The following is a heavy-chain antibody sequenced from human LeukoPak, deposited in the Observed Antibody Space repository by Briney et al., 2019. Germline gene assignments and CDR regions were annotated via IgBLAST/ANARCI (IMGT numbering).Heavy chain of an antibody. V-gene: IGHV3-74*01. J-gene: IGHJ4*02. CDR2: INSNGSST. D-gene: IGHD5-12*01. Sequence: PGGSLRLSCAASGFTFSSYSMNWVRQAPGKGLEWVSRINSNGSSTNYADSVKGRFTISRDNAKNTLYLQMSSLRAEDTAVYYCAKGGATICDNWGQGTLVTVSS. CDR3: AKGGATICDN. CDR1: GFTFSSYS.